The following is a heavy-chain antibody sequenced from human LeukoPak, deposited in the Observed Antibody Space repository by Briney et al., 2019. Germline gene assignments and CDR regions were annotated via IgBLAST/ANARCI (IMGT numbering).Heavy chain of an antibody. Sequence: PGGPLRLSCAASGFPFSSYGMLWLRQAPGKGLEWVAFIRYDGSNQHYADSVKGRFTISRDNSKNTLYLQMNSLRAEDTAVYYCAKDLSISGSYVYWAEGTLVTVSS. D-gene: IGHD1-26*01. CDR2: IRYDGSNQ. J-gene: IGHJ4*02. CDR1: GFPFSSYG. CDR3: AKDLSISGSYVY. V-gene: IGHV3-30*02.